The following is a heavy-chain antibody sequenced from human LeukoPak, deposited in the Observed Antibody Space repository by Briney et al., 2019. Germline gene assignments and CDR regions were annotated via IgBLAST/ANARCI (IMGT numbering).Heavy chain of an antibody. D-gene: IGHD1-26*01. Sequence: SETLSLTCTVSGGSISRGDYYWSWIRQPAGKGLEWIGRVYSSGKTDYNPSLKSRVTISVDTSKNQFSLKLSSVTAADTAVYYCTRNGGGGDWGQGTLVTVSS. CDR1: GGSISRGDYY. CDR3: TRNGGGGD. CDR2: VYSSGKT. J-gene: IGHJ4*02. V-gene: IGHV4-61*02.